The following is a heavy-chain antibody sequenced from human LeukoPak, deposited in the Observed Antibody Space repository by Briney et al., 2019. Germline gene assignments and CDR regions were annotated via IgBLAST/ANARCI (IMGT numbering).Heavy chain of an antibody. D-gene: IGHD2-15*01. J-gene: IGHJ4*02. CDR1: GFALSNFA. CDR2: ISASGGGR. Sequence: GGSLRLSCAASGFALSNFAMTWVRQAPGKGLEWVSVISASGGGRYYADSVKGRFTISRDNSKDTLYLQMDSLRAEDTAVYYCAKQLGYCSDGSCYFPYWGQGTLVTVSS. CDR3: AKQLGYCSDGSCYFPY. V-gene: IGHV3-23*01.